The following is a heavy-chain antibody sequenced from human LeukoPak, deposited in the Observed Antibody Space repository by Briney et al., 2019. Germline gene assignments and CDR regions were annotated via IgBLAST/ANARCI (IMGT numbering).Heavy chain of an antibody. CDR3: ARRNDYYDSSGYYGFDY. V-gene: IGHV4-39*07. J-gene: IGHJ4*02. Sequence: PSETLSPTCTVSGGSISSSSYYWGWIRQPPGKGLEWIGSIYYSGSTYYNPSLKSRVTISVDRSKNQFSLKLSSVTAADTAVYYCARRNDYYDSSGYYGFDYWGQGTLVTVSS. CDR1: GGSISSSSYY. D-gene: IGHD3-22*01. CDR2: IYYSGST.